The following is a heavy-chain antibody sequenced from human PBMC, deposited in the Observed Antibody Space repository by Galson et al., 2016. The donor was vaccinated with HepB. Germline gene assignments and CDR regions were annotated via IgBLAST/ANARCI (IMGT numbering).Heavy chain of an antibody. J-gene: IGHJ4*02. CDR3: ARLRYYYGSGSYFDF. CDR1: GFIFSGYE. CDR2: IRGSGGTA. D-gene: IGHD3-10*01. Sequence: SLRLSCAASGFIFSGYEMCWVRQTPGKGLEWISYIRGSGGTAYYSDSLQGRFSISRDNINNLVYLQMNYLRAEDTATYYCARLRYYYGSGSYFDFWGQGTLVTVSS. V-gene: IGHV3-48*03.